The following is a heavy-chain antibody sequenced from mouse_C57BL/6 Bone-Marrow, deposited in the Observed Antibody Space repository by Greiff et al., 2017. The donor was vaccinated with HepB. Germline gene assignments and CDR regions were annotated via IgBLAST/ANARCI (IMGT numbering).Heavy chain of an antibody. CDR2: IDPETGGT. Sequence: SGAELVRPGASVTLSCKASGYTFTDYEMHWVKQTPVHGLEWIGAIDPETGGTAYNQKFKGKAILTADKSSSTAYMELRSLTSEDSAVYYCTRWGITTAYYYAMDYWGQGTSVTVSS. CDR1: GYTFTDYE. J-gene: IGHJ4*01. CDR3: TRWGITTAYYYAMDY. V-gene: IGHV1-15*01. D-gene: IGHD1-2*01.